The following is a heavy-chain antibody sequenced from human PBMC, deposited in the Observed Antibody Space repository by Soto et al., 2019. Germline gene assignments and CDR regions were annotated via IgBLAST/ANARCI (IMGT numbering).Heavy chain of an antibody. CDR3: ARDQEPPTLYYDYYYMDL. Sequence: ASVKVPCKASGYTFTSYYIHWVRQAPGQGLEWMGIINPSGGSTSYAQKFQGRVTMTRDTSTSTVYMEVSGLRSEDTAVYYCARDQEPPTLYYDYYYMDLWGKGTTVTVAS. CDR1: GYTFTSYY. J-gene: IGHJ6*03. CDR2: INPSGGST. V-gene: IGHV1-46*03.